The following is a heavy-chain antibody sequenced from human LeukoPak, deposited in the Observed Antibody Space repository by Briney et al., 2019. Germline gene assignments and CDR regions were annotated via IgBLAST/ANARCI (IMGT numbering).Heavy chain of an antibody. D-gene: IGHD3-10*01. Sequence: GGSLRLSCAASGFTFSSYAMSWVRQAPGKGLEWVSHINSDGRTTDYADSVRGRFTISRGNAKNTLYLQMNRLTVEDTAVYYCGRGMRDYYGLDYWGQGSLVTVSS. CDR1: GFTFSSYA. CDR2: INSDGRTT. CDR3: GRGMRDYYGLDY. J-gene: IGHJ4*02. V-gene: IGHV3-74*01.